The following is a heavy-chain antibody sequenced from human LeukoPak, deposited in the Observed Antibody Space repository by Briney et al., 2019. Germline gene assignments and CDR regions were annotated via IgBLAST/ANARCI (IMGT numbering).Heavy chain of an antibody. CDR3: AKVGKDNYNYYY. Sequence: GGSLRLSCEASGFIFSNYAMSWVRQAPGRGLEWVSVIGGSDGATYYADSVKGRCTISRDNPKNTLYLQMNSLRAEDTAVYYCAKVGKDNYNYYYWGQGTLVTVSS. V-gene: IGHV3-23*01. D-gene: IGHD5-24*01. CDR2: IGGSDGAT. J-gene: IGHJ4*02. CDR1: GFIFSNYA.